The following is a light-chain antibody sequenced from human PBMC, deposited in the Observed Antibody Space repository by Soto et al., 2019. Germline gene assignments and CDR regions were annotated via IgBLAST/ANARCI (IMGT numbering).Light chain of an antibody. CDR2: EVS. V-gene: IGLV2-14*01. CDR1: SSDVGSYNY. CDR3: SSYTSSSTLV. J-gene: IGLJ3*02. Sequence: QSALTQPASVSGSPGQSITISCTGTSSDVGSYNYVSWYQQHPGKAPKLIIYEVSDRPSGVSNRFSGSKSDNTAPLTIPGLQAEDEADYYCSSYTSSSTLVFGGGTKLTVL.